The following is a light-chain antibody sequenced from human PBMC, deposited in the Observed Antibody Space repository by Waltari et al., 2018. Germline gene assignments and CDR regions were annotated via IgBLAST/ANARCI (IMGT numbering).Light chain of an antibody. CDR1: QSVSRA. CDR2: EAS. CDR3: QKYVRLPGT. V-gene: IGKV3-20*01. J-gene: IGKJ1*01. Sequence: EIVLTQSPGTLSLSPGATATPSCRASQSVSRALAWYQQKPGQAPRLLIYEASTRATGIPDRCSGSGSVTDFSLTISRLEPEDFAVYECQKYVRLPGTFGQGTKGEIK.